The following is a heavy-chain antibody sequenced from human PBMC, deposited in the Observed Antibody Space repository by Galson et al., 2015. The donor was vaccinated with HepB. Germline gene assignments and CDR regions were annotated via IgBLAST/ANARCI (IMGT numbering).Heavy chain of an antibody. D-gene: IGHD3-22*01. V-gene: IGHV3-30*18. CDR3: AKDHLHYYDSSGYYPDY. J-gene: IGHJ4*02. Sequence: SLRLSCAASGFTFSSYGMHWVRQAPGKGLEWVAVISYDGSNKYYADSVKGRFTISIDNTKNTLYLQMNSLRAEDTDVYDCAKDHLHYYDSSGYYPDYWVQVTLVTISS. CDR2: ISYDGSNK. CDR1: GFTFSSYG.